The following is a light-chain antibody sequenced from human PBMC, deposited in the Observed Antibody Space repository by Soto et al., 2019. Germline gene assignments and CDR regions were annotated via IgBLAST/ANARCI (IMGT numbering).Light chain of an antibody. V-gene: IGKV3-20*01. CDR2: GAS. CDR3: QQYGSSPYT. Sequence: EIVLTQSPGTLSLSPGERATLSCRASQSVSSSYLAWYQQKPGQAPRLLIYGASSRATGIPDRFSGSGSGPDFTLTIIRLEPEDFAVYYCQQYGSSPYTFGQGTKLEIK. J-gene: IGKJ2*01. CDR1: QSVSSSY.